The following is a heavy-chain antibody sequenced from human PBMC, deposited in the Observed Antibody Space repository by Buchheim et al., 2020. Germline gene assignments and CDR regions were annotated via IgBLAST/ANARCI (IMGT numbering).Heavy chain of an antibody. J-gene: IGHJ5*02. Sequence: QVQLVQSGAEVKKPGASVKVSCKASGYTFTSYYMHWVRQAPGQGLEWMGIINPSGGSTSYAQKFQGRVTMTRDTSTSTVYMELSSLSSEDTAVYYCARSAVVVVAATPLSWFDPWGQGTL. CDR3: ARSAVVVVAATPLSWFDP. CDR1: GYTFTSYY. V-gene: IGHV1-46*01. CDR2: INPSGGST. D-gene: IGHD2-15*01.